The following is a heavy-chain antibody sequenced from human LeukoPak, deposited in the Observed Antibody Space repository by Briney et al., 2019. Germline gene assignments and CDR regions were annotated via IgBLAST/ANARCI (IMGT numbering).Heavy chain of an antibody. CDR2: INSDGSST. D-gene: IGHD3-16*01. CDR1: GFTFSSYW. V-gene: IGHV3-74*01. CDR3: ARRNGDDLGTFDC. Sequence: PGGSLRLSCAASGFTFSSYWMHWVRQVPGKGLVWVSRINSDGSSTSYADSVKGRFTISRDNAKNTLYLQMNSLRAEDTALYYCARRNGDDLGTFDCWGQGTLVTVSS. J-gene: IGHJ4*02.